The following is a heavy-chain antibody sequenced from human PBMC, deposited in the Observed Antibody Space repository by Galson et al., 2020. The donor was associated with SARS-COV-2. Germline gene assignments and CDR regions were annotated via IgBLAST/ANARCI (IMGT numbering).Heavy chain of an antibody. J-gene: IGHJ4*02. CDR2: IYHSGNT. CDR3: ARGNEFRPYSAFKN. V-gene: IGHV4-38-2*01. Sequence: SETLSLTCAVSGYSISSGYHRGWIRQPPGKGLECIGSIYHSGNTYYNPSLESRVTISVDTSKNQFSLKLRSVTAADTAVYYCARGNEFRPYSAFKNWGQGILVTVSS. D-gene: IGHD1-26*01. CDR1: GYSISSGYH.